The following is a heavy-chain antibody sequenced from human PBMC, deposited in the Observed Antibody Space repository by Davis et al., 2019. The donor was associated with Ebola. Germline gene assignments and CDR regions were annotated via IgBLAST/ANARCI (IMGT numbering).Heavy chain of an antibody. V-gene: IGHV3-30*18. D-gene: IGHD6-13*01. J-gene: IGHJ4*02. Sequence: GESLKISCAASGFSFSSYGMHWVRQAPGKGLEWVAVISYDGSNKYYADSVKGRFTISRDNSKNTLYLQMNSLRADDTAVYYCAKHIAPGIRAFDYWGQEALVTVSS. CDR1: GFSFSSYG. CDR3: AKHIAPGIRAFDY. CDR2: ISYDGSNK.